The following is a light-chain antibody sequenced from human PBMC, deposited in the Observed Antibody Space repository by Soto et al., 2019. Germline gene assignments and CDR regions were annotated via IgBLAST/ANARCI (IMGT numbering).Light chain of an antibody. Sequence: QSALTQPASVSGSPGQSITISCSGTNSDIGGYNFVSWYQHHPGKAPKLVIYEVTNRPSGVSHRFSGSKSGNTASLTISGLQPGDEADYYCNSYTNKNTLVFGGGTKLTVL. CDR1: NSDIGGYNF. CDR2: EVT. J-gene: IGLJ2*01. CDR3: NSYTNKNTLV. V-gene: IGLV2-14*01.